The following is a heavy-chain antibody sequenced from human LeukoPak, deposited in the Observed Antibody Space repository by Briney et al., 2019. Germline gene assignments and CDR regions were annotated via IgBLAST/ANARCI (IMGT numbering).Heavy chain of an antibody. CDR3: VRHTYSWQHRLAAVFNY. J-gene: IGHJ4*02. CDR2: ITSNSVYI. Sequence: PGGSLRLSCAASGFTFSTYSMHWVRQAPGNGLEWVSSITSNSVYIYYADSVKGRFTISRDNAKNSLYLQMNSLRAEDTAVYYCVRHTYSWQHRLAAVFNYWGQGTLVTVSS. CDR1: GFTFSTYS. D-gene: IGHD1-26*01. V-gene: IGHV3-21*01.